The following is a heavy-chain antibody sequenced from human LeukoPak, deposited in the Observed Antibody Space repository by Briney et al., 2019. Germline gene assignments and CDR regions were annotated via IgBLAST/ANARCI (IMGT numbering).Heavy chain of an antibody. CDR3: ARGPILVRGVIMADSVGGMDV. CDR1: GYIFTSYD. Sequence: ASVKVSCKASGYIFTSYDINWVRQATGQGPEWMAWMNPNSDNTGYAQKFQGRITMTRDTSISTAYMELSSLSSEDTAVYYCARGPILVRGVIMADSVGGMDVWGQGTTVTVSS. CDR2: MNPNSDNT. D-gene: IGHD3-10*01. J-gene: IGHJ6*02. V-gene: IGHV1-8*01.